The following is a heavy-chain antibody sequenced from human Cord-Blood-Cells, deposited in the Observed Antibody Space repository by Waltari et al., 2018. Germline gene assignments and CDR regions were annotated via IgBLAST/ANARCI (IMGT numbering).Heavy chain of an antibody. CDR3: ARGDEFSEQYGGFDY. V-gene: IGHV4-39*07. CDR1: GGSISSSSYY. Sequence: QLQLQESGPGLVKPSETLSLTCTVSGGSISSSSYYWGWIRQPPGKGLEWIGSIYYSGVTYYSPALKGRVTISVDTSKNQFSLKLSSVTAADTAVYYWARGDEFSEQYGGFDYWGQGTLVTVSS. J-gene: IGHJ4*02. CDR2: IYYSGVT. D-gene: IGHD2-15*01.